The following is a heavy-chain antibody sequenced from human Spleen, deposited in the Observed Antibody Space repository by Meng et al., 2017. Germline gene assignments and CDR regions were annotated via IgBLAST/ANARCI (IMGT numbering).Heavy chain of an antibody. J-gene: IGHJ6*02. CDR2: IYVGGPDVGGPT. D-gene: IGHD3-16*01. V-gene: IGHV4-61*02. Sequence: SETLSLTCTVSGGSISSGYYYWSWIRQPAGKGLEWLGRIYVGGPDVGGPTYYNPSLSSRLTISVDTSQNQVSLELTSVTAADTAVYYCAREGAPYHDYFSGKYQNFYLGMDVWGQGTTVTVSS. CDR3: AREGAPYHDYFSGKYQNFYLGMDV. CDR1: GGSISSGYYY.